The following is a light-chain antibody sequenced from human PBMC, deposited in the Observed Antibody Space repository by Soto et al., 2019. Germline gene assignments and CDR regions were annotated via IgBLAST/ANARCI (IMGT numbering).Light chain of an antibody. CDR1: SCDVGGYNY. V-gene: IGLV2-14*01. J-gene: IGLJ2*01. CDR3: SSYTSSSTYVV. CDR2: DVS. Sequence: QSVLTQPASVSGSPGQSITISCTGTSCDVGGYNYVSWYQQHPGKAPKLMIYDVSNRPSGVSNRFSGSKSGNTASLTISGLQAEDEADYYCSSYTSSSTYVVFGGGTKVTVL.